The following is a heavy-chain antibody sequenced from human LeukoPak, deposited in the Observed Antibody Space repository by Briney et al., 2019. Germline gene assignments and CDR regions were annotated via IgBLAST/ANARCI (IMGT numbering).Heavy chain of an antibody. D-gene: IGHD5-12*01. CDR2: MNPNSGNT. V-gene: IGHV1-8*02. CDR1: DYTFTSYG. J-gene: IGHJ3*02. Sequence: GASVKVSCKASDYTFTSYGINWVRQATGQGLEWMGWMNPNSGNTGYAQKFQGRVTMTRNTSISTAYMELSSLRSEDTAVYYCARGGGSGYDYWENDAFDIWGQGTMVTVSS. CDR3: ARGGGSGYDYWENDAFDI.